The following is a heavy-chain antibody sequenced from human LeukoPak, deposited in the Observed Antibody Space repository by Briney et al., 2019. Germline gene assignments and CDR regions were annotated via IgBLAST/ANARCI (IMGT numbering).Heavy chain of an antibody. V-gene: IGHV3-23*01. CDR2: IGGSGGST. CDR3: AKDHSGGQEALDY. Sequence: GGSLRLSCAASGFTFSTYAMSWVRQAPGRGLQWVSTIGGSGGSTYYADSLKGRFTISRDDSKNTLYLQMNSLGAEDTAVYYCAKDHSGGQEALDYWGQGTLVTVSS. CDR1: GFTFSTYA. D-gene: IGHD3-16*01. J-gene: IGHJ4*02.